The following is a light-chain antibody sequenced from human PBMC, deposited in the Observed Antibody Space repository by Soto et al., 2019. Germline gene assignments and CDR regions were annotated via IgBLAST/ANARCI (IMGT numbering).Light chain of an antibody. CDR1: STDIGGYNH. CDR3: ASFSISSTLYV. Sequence: QSALTQPASVSGSPGQSITISCAGTSTDIGGYNHVSWYQQHPGKAPKVMLYEVTNRSSGVSNRFSGSKSGNTASLTISGPQAEDEADYYCASFSISSTLYVFGSWTNVTVL. CDR2: EVT. V-gene: IGLV2-14*01. J-gene: IGLJ1*01.